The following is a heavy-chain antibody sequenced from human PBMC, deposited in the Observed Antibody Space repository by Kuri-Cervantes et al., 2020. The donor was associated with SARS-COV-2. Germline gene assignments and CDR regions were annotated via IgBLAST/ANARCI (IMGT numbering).Heavy chain of an antibody. CDR3: ATVPQEGSPYFFDF. CDR2: ISQTGVAI. Sequence: GGSLRLSCVASGFTFNTCTMNWVRQAPGKGLEWVSSISQTGVAIHYAGSVKGRFTISRDNSQNTLYLQMSDLRGDDTAMYYCATVPQEGSPYFFDFWGQGTLVTVSS. J-gene: IGHJ4*02. CDR1: GFTFNTCT. V-gene: IGHV3-23*01.